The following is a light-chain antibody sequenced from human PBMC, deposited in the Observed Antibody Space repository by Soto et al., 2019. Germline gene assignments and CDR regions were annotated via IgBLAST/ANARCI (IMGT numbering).Light chain of an antibody. CDR2: AAS. CDR3: QQANRCHIT. Sequence: DIQMTQSPSSVSASVGDRVTITCRASQGISRWLAWYQQKPGKAPKLLVYAASSLQSGVRSRLSGRVSGTDFTLTISSLQPEDFATYYCQQANRCHITFGQGTRLEIK. J-gene: IGKJ5*01. V-gene: IGKV1D-12*01. CDR1: QGISRW.